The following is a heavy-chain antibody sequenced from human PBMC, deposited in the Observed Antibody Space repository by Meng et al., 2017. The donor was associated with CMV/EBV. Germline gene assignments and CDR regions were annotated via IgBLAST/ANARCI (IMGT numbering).Heavy chain of an antibody. Sequence: GESLKISCAASGFTFSSYAMHWVRQAPGKGLEWVAVISYDGSNKYYADSVEGRFTISRDNSKNTLYLQMNSLRAEDTAVYYCARDGGQWLVLPYFDYWGQGTLVTVSS. J-gene: IGHJ4*02. CDR2: ISYDGSNK. CDR1: GFTFSSYA. CDR3: ARDGGQWLVLPYFDY. V-gene: IGHV3-30*04. D-gene: IGHD6-19*01.